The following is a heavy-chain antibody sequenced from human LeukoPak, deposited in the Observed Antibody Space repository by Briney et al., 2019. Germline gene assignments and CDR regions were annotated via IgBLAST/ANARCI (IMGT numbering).Heavy chain of an antibody. D-gene: IGHD6-13*01. CDR2: IYYSGST. V-gene: IGHV4-31*03. Sequence: PSETLSLTCTVSGGSISIGGYYWSWIRQHPGKGLEWIGYIYYSGSTYYNPSLKSRVTISVDTSKNQFSLKLSSVTAADTAVYYCARGWGGSSWYIDYWGQGTLVTVSS. J-gene: IGHJ4*02. CDR3: ARGWGGSSWYIDY. CDR1: GGSISIGGYY.